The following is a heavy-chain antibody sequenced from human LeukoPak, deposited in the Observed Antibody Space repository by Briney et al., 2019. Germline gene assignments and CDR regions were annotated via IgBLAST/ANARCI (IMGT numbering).Heavy chain of an antibody. Sequence: GASGKLSCKAAGYTFTSYGISWVRQAPGQGPEGMGGFSAYNGNANYAQKLQGRVTMTPDTSTSTAYMELRSLRSDDTAVYYCARGPDWENSSSSTRGLVSHPFDYWGQGTLVTVSS. D-gene: IGHD6-6*01. CDR3: ARGPDWENSSSSTRGLVSHPFDY. J-gene: IGHJ4*02. V-gene: IGHV1-18*01. CDR1: GYTFTSYG. CDR2: FSAYNGNA.